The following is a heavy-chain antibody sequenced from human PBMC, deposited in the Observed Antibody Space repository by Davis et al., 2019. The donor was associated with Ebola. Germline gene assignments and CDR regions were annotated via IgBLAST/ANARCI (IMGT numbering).Heavy chain of an antibody. V-gene: IGHV4-39*07. J-gene: IGHJ4*02. CDR3: ARAPDKAYQALYRCFDY. CDR2: IYNSGST. Sequence: PGGSLRLSCTVSGGSISSSSYYWGWIRQPPGKGLEWIGSIYNSGSTYYNPSLKSRVTISVDTSKNQFSLNLSSVTAADTAVYYCARAPDKAYQALYRCFDYWGQGTLVTVSS. D-gene: IGHD2-2*02. CDR1: GGSISSSSYY.